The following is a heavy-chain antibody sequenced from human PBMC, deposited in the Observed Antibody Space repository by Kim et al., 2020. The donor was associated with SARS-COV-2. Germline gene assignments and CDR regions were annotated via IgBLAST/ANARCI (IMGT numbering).Heavy chain of an antibody. V-gene: IGHV3-21*01. CDR3: AGVLTSGWSYFDY. Sequence: YADPMKGRFTTSRDNARASLYLQINSLRAEDTAVYYCAGVLTSGWSYFDYWGQGTLGTVSS. D-gene: IGHD6-19*01. J-gene: IGHJ4*02.